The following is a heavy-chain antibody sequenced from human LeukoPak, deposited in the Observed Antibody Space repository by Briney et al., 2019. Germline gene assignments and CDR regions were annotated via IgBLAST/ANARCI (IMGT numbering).Heavy chain of an antibody. Sequence: EGSLRLSCAASGFIFDDYGMSWVRQAPGKGLEWVSGINWNGGRTGYADSVKGRFTISRDNAKNSLYLQMNSLRAEDTALYHCARGTHYYESSGYDYWGQGTLVTVSS. D-gene: IGHD3-22*01. J-gene: IGHJ4*02. CDR1: GFIFDDYG. CDR3: ARGTHYYESSGYDY. CDR2: INWNGGRT. V-gene: IGHV3-20*01.